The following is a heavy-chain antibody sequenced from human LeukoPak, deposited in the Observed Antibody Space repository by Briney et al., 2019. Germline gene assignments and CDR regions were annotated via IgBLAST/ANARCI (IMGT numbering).Heavy chain of an antibody. V-gene: IGHV1-18*01. J-gene: IGHJ5*02. CDR3: ARDPTTRSSSWYKNWFDP. CDR2: INTDNRKT. D-gene: IGHD6-13*01. CDR1: GYTFINYG. Sequence: AASVKVSCKASGYTFINYGVSWVRQAPGQGLEWMGWINTDNRKTNYAQKFQGRITMTADTSTSTAFMELRSLRSDDTAVYYCARDPTTRSSSWYKNWFDPWGQGTLVTVSS.